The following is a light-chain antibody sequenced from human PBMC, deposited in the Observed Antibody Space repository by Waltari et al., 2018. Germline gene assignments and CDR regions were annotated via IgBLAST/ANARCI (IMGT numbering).Light chain of an antibody. Sequence: QSALTQPPSASGTPGQRVTISCSGSSSNIGSNTVNWYQQLPGTAPKVLIYSNNHRPSGGPARFSGSKSGTSASLAISGLQSEDGADYYCAAWDDSLNGWVFGGGTKLTVL. J-gene: IGLJ3*02. CDR2: SNN. V-gene: IGLV1-44*01. CDR3: AAWDDSLNGWV. CDR1: SSNIGSNT.